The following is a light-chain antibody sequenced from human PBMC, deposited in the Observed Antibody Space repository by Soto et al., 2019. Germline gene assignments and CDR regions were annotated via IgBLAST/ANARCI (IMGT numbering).Light chain of an antibody. J-gene: IGLJ1*01. V-gene: IGLV2-14*03. CDR2: DVS. CDR3: SSYTSSSTYV. Sequence: SALPQPASVSGSPVQSIAISCTGTSSDVGGYNYVSWYQHHPGKAPKLMIYDVSNRPSGVSNRFSGSKSGNTASLTISGLQAEDEADYYCSSYTSSSTYVFGTGTKVTVL. CDR1: SSDVGGYNY.